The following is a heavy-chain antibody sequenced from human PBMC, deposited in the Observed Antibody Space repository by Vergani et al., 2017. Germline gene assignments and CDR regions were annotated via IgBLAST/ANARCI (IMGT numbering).Heavy chain of an antibody. CDR2: ISGSGGST. CDR3: AKSSPRNSGYDYLYYYHAMDV. J-gene: IGHJ6*02. V-gene: IGHV3-23*01. CDR1: GFTFNHYA. D-gene: IGHD5-12*01. Sequence: EVQLLESGGDLVQPGGSLRLSCAASGFTFNHYAMNWVRQAPGQGLEWVSGISGSGGSTYYAGSVKGRFTISRDSSKNTLYLQMNSLSAGDTAVYYCAKSSPRNSGYDYLYYYHAMDVWGQGTTVTVSS.